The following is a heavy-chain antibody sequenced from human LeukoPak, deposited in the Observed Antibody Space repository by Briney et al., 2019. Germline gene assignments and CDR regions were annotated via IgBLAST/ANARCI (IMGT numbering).Heavy chain of an antibody. D-gene: IGHD3-22*01. CDR2: INHSGST. J-gene: IGHJ4*02. V-gene: IGHV4-34*01. CDR1: GGSFSGYY. CDR3: ARGRGYYDSSGYYYRPLFDY. Sequence: SETLSLTCAVYGGSFSGYYWSWIRQPPGKGLEWIREINHSGSTNYNPSLKSRVTISVDTSKNQFSLKLSSVTAADTAVYYCARGRGYYDSSGYYYRPLFDYWGQGTLVTVSS.